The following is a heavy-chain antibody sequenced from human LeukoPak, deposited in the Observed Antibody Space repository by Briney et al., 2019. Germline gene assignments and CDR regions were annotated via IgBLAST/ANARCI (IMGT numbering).Heavy chain of an antibody. Sequence: GSLGLSCAASGFPFSSYSLNWVRQAPGKGLEWVSSISSSSSDIYYAVSVKGRFTISRDNAKNSLYLQMNSLRAEDTAVYYCARDSRTTGTTSGYFDYWGQGTLVTVSS. V-gene: IGHV3-21*01. CDR1: GFPFSSYS. D-gene: IGHD1-1*01. CDR3: ARDSRTTGTTSGYFDY. CDR2: ISSSSSDI. J-gene: IGHJ4*02.